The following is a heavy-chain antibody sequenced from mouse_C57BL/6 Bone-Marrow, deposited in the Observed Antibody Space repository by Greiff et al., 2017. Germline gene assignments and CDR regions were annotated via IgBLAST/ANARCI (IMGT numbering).Heavy chain of an antibody. CDR2: INPSSGYT. CDR3: GGRNDARDY. J-gene: IGHJ4*01. Sequence: VQLQQSGAELVRPGASVKMSCKASGYTFTSYSMHWVKQRPGQGLEWIGYINPSSGYTKYNQKFKDKATLTADKSSSTAYMQLSSLTSEDAAVYYCGGRNDARDYWGQGTTVTGSS. V-gene: IGHV1-4*01. CDR1: GYTFTSYS.